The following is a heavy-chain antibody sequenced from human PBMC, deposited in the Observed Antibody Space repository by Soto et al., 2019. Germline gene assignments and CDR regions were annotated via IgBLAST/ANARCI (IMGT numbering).Heavy chain of an antibody. V-gene: IGHV1-18*01. CDR3: ARPRSNYDFWSGPPAGAFDI. Sequence: KGSCKAAGYPFTSYGVSWGRQAPGQGLEWMGWISAYNGNTNYAQKLQGRVTMTTDTSTSTAYMELRSLRSDDTAVYYCARPRSNYDFWSGPPAGAFDIWGQGTMVTVSS. J-gene: IGHJ3*02. CDR2: ISAYNGNT. D-gene: IGHD3-3*01. CDR1: GYPFTSYG.